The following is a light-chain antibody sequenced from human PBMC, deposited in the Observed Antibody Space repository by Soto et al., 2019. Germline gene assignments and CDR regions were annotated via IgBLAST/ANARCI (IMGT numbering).Light chain of an antibody. J-gene: IGLJ2*01. V-gene: IGLV2-8*01. Sequence: QSALTQPPSASGSPGQSVTISCTGTSSDVGGYNYVSWYQQNPGKAPKLMIYEVTKRPLGVPDRFSGSKSGYTASLTVSGLKGEEEANYYWSAYAGSNNLVFGGGTHMTV. CDR2: EVT. CDR3: SAYAGSNNLV. CDR1: SSDVGGYNY.